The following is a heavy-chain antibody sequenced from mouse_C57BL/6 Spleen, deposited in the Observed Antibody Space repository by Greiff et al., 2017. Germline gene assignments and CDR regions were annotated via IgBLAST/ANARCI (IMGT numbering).Heavy chain of an antibody. CDR2: INPSTGGT. CDR1: GYSFTGYY. CDR3: ARREEDYGGFAY. V-gene: IGHV1-42*01. J-gene: IGHJ3*01. Sequence: VQLQQSGPELVKPGASVKISCKASGYSFTGYYMNWVKQSPEKSLEWIGEINPSTGGTTYNQKFKAKATLTVDKTSSTAYMQLKSLTSEDSAVYYCARREEDYGGFAYWGQGTLVTVSA. D-gene: IGHD2-4*01.